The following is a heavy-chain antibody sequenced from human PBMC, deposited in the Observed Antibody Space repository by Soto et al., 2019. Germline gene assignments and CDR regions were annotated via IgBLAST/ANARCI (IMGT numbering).Heavy chain of an antibody. CDR1: GGSFSGYY. V-gene: IGHV4-34*01. CDR3: ARGRYDFWSGYRSYNWFDP. J-gene: IGHJ5*02. CDR2: INHSGST. Sequence: SETLSLTCAVYGGSFSGYYWSWIRQPPGKGLEWIGEINHSGSTNYNPSLKSRVTISVDTSKNQFSLKLSSVTAADTAVYYCARGRYDFWSGYRSYNWFDPWGQGTLVTVSS. D-gene: IGHD3-3*01.